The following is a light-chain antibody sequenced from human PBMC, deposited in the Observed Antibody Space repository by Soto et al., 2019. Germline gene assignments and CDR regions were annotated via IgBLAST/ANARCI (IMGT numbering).Light chain of an antibody. Sequence: QSVLTQPPSASGTPGQRVTISCSGSSSNIGSNYVYWYQQLPGTAPKLLIYSNNQRPSGVPDRFSGSKSGTSASLAISGLRSEDEADYYCAAWDNSLSVLFGGGTKRTVL. CDR2: SNN. CDR1: SSNIGSNY. CDR3: AAWDNSLSVL. V-gene: IGLV1-47*02. J-gene: IGLJ3*02.